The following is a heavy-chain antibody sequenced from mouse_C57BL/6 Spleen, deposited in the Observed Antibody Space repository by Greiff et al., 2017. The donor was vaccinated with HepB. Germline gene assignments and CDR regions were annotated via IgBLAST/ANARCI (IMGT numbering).Heavy chain of an antibody. CDR2: IDPSDSET. J-gene: IGHJ2*01. D-gene: IGHD2-1*01. V-gene: IGHV1-52*01. CDR3: ASNGNGGYYFDY. Sequence: VQLQQPGAELVRPGSSVKLSCKASGYTFTSYWMHWVKQRPIQGLEWIGNIDPSDSETHYNQKFKDKATLTVDKSSSTAYMQLSSLTSEDSAVYYCASNGNGGYYFDYWGQGTTLTVSS. CDR1: GYTFTSYW.